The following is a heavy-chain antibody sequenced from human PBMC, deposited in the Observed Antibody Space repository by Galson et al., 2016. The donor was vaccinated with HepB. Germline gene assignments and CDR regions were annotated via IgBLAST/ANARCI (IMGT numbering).Heavy chain of an antibody. Sequence: SLRLSCAASGFTFSSYWMSWVRQAPGKGLEWVVNIKQDGSEKYYVASVKGRFTISRDKSKNTLYLQMNSLRAEDTAVYYCTKDGDSTGYYYSKFNWGQGTLVTVSS. D-gene: IGHD3-22*01. CDR1: GFTFSSYW. V-gene: IGHV3-7*05. CDR3: TKDGDSTGYYYSKFN. J-gene: IGHJ4*02. CDR2: IKQDGSEK.